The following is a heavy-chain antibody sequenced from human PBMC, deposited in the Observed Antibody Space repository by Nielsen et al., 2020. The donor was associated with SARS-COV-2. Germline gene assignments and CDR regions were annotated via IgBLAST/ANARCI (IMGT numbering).Heavy chain of an antibody. D-gene: IGHD3-16*01. J-gene: IGHJ6*02. Sequence: GESLKISCAASGFTFSSYGMNWVRQAPGKGLEWVAVIWYDGSNKYYADSVKDRFTISRDNAKNSLYLQMNSLRAEDTAVYYCARAGVWKDYYYYGMDVWGQGTTVTVSS. CDR1: GFTFSSYG. CDR3: ARAGVWKDYYYYGMDV. V-gene: IGHV3-33*01. CDR2: IWYDGSNK.